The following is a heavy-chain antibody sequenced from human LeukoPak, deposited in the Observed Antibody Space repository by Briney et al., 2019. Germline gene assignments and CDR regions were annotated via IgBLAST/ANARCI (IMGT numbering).Heavy chain of an antibody. CDR2: ISGSGGST. D-gene: IGHD3-10*01. Sequence: GGSLRLSCAASGFTFSSYAMSWVRQAPGKGLEWVSAISGSGGSTYYADSVEGRFTISRDNSKNTLYLQMNSLRAEDTAVYYCAKDLRITMVRGVINYFDYWGQGTLVTVSS. J-gene: IGHJ4*02. CDR3: AKDLRITMVRGVINYFDY. V-gene: IGHV3-23*01. CDR1: GFTFSSYA.